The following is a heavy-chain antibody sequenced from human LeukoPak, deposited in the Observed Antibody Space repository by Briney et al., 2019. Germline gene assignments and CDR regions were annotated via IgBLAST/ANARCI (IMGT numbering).Heavy chain of an antibody. CDR1: GFTFSSYW. J-gene: IGHJ4*02. CDR3: AKDQGSNWSHFNY. CDR2: ISYDGSNK. V-gene: IGHV3-30*18. Sequence: SGGSLRLSCAASGFTFSSYWMHWVRQAPGKGLEWVAVISYDGSNKYYADSVKGRFTISRDNSKNTLYLQMNSLRAEDTAVYYCAKDQGSNWSHFNYWGQGTLVTVSS. D-gene: IGHD6-13*01.